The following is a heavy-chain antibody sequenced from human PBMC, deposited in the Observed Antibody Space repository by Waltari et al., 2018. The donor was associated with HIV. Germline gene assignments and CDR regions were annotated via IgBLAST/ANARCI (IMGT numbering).Heavy chain of an antibody. CDR2: INHSGST. J-gene: IGHJ3*02. D-gene: IGHD2-15*01. V-gene: IGHV4-34*01. Sequence: QVQLQQWGAGLLKPSETLSLTCAVYGGSFSGYYWSWIRQPPGKGLEWIGEINHSGSTNYNPSLKSRVTISVDTSKNQFSLKLSSVTAADTAVYYCARKGEDIVVVVAATNAFDIWGQGTMVTVSS. CDR1: GGSFSGYY. CDR3: ARKGEDIVVVVAATNAFDI.